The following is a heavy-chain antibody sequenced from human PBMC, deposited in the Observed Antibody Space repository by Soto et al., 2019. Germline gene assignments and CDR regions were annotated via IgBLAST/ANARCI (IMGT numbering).Heavy chain of an antibody. CDR1: GFTFSSYW. J-gene: IGHJ6*03. D-gene: IGHD3-10*01. Sequence: PGGSLRLSCAASGFTFSSYWMSWVRQAPGKGLEWVANIKQDGSEKYYVDSVKGRFTISRDNAKNSLYLQMNSLRAEDTAVYYWARSPRRYYYGSGNYYYYMDVWGKGTTVTVSS. CDR3: ARSPRRYYYGSGNYYYYMDV. V-gene: IGHV3-7*01. CDR2: IKQDGSEK.